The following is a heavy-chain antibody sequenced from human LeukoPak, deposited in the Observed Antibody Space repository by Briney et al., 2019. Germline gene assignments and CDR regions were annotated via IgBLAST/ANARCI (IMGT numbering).Heavy chain of an antibody. CDR2: IYYSGST. J-gene: IGHJ4*02. CDR1: GGSLSSGDYH. D-gene: IGHD4-11*01. V-gene: IGHV4-61*08. Sequence: SETLSLTCTVSGGSLSSGDYHWSWIRQPPGKGLEWIGYIYYSGSTYYNPSLKSRVTISVDTSKNQFSLKLSSVTAADTAVYYCARAPDYPKAHRFDYWGQGTLVTVSS. CDR3: ARAPDYPKAHRFDY.